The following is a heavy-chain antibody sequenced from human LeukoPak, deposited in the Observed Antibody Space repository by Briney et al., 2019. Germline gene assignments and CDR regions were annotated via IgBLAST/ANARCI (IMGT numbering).Heavy chain of an antibody. CDR2: SNAGNGNT. D-gene: IGHD1-1*01. CDR3: ARGYNWNDPAFDI. V-gene: IGHV1-3*02. J-gene: IGHJ3*02. Sequence: ASVKVSCKASGYTFTRYAMHWVRQAPGQRLEWMGWSNAGNGNTKYSQEFQGRVTITADKSTSTAYMELSSLRSEDTAVYYCARGYNWNDPAFDIWGQGTMVTVSS. CDR1: GYTFTRYA.